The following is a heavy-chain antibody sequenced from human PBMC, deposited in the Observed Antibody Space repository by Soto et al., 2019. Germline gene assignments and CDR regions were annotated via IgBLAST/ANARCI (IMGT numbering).Heavy chain of an antibody. Sequence: QVQLVESGGGVVQPGRSLRLSCAASGFTFSSYGMHWVRQAPGKGLEWVAVISYDGSNKYYADSVKGRFTISRDNSKNTLYLKMNSLRAEDTAVYYCAKDRSSSWTLDYWGQGTLVTVSS. D-gene: IGHD6-13*01. CDR1: GFTFSSYG. J-gene: IGHJ4*02. CDR3: AKDRSSSWTLDY. CDR2: ISYDGSNK. V-gene: IGHV3-30*18.